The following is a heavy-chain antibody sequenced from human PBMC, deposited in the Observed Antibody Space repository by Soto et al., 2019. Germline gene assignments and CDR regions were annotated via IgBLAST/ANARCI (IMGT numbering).Heavy chain of an antibody. J-gene: IGHJ6*02. CDR3: ARGGRSGYYYYYGMDV. Sequence: QVQLQQWGAGLLKPSETLSLTCAVYGGSFSGYYWGWIRHPPGKGLDWIGEIHLGGRTNYNPSLKSRVTISVDTSKNQFSLKLSSVTAADTAVYYCARGGRSGYYYYYGMDVWGQGTTVTVSS. CDR2: IHLGGRT. CDR1: GGSFSGYY. V-gene: IGHV4-34*01. D-gene: IGHD3-3*01.